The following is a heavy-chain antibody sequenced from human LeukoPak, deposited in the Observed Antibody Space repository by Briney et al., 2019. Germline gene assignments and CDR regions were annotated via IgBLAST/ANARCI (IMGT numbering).Heavy chain of an antibody. V-gene: IGHV1-69*13. Sequence: ASAKVSCKASGGTFSSYAISWVRQAPGQGLEWMGGIIPIFGTANYAQKFQGRVTITADESTSTAYMELSSLRSEDTAVYYCARSRIAAAGTSPNYYYYGMDVWGKGTTVTVSS. J-gene: IGHJ6*04. D-gene: IGHD6-13*01. CDR1: GGTFSSYA. CDR3: ARSRIAAAGTSPNYYYYGMDV. CDR2: IIPIFGTA.